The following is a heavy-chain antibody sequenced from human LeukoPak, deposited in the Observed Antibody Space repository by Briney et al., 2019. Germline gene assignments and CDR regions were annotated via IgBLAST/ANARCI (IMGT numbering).Heavy chain of an antibody. CDR1: GYTLTELS. J-gene: IGHJ4*02. D-gene: IGHD3-22*01. Sequence: ASVKVSCKVSGYTLTELSMHWVRQAPGKGLEWMGGFDPEDGETIYAQKFQGRVTMTEDTSTDTAYIELSSLRSEDTAVYYCATDRTRDDSSGYYYRWGQGTLLTFSS. V-gene: IGHV1-24*01. CDR3: ATDRTRDDSSGYYYR. CDR2: FDPEDGET.